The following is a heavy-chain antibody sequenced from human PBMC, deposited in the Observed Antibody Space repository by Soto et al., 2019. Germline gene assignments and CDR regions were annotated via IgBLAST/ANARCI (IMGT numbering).Heavy chain of an antibody. J-gene: IGHJ6*02. D-gene: IGHD2-2*02. Sequence: PSETLSLTCTVSGGSISSYYWSWIRQPPGKGLEWIGYIYYSGSTNYNPSLKSRVTISVDTSKNQFSLKLSSVIAADTAVYYCARFLVPAAILYYGMDVWGQGTTVTVSS. CDR3: ARFLVPAAILYYGMDV. CDR2: IYYSGST. V-gene: IGHV4-59*01. CDR1: GGSISSYY.